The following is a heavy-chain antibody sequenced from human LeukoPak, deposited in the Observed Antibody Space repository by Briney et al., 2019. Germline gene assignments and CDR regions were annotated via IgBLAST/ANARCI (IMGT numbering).Heavy chain of an antibody. V-gene: IGHV3-21*01. CDR3: ARGYSSSWLVPFDY. CDR1: GFTFSSYS. J-gene: IGHJ4*02. D-gene: IGHD6-13*01. CDR2: ISSSMSYI. Sequence: KPGGSLRLSCAASGFTFSSYSMNWVRRAPGKGLEWVSSISSSMSYIYYADSVKGRSTISRDNAKNTLYLQMNSLRAEDTAVYYCARGYSSSWLVPFDYWGQGTLVTVSS.